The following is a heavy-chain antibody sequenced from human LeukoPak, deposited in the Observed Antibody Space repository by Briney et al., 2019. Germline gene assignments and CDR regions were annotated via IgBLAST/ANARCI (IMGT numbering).Heavy chain of an antibody. Sequence: SETLSLTCAVYGGSFSGYYWSWIRQPPGKGLEWIGEINHSGSTNYNPSLKSRVTISVDTSRNQFSLKLSSVTAADTAVYYCAREVQRMGISAAGTEYSYYYMDVWGKGTTVTISS. J-gene: IGHJ6*03. V-gene: IGHV4-34*01. CDR3: AREVQRMGISAAGTEYSYYYMDV. D-gene: IGHD6-13*01. CDR1: GGSFSGYY. CDR2: INHSGST.